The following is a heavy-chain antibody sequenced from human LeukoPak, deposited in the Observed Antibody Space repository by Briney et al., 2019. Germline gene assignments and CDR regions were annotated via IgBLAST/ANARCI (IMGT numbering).Heavy chain of an antibody. CDR1: GFTFGDYA. J-gene: IGHJ5*02. CDR3: STWFGQQILYS. CDR2: IREKTSGGTT. V-gene: IGHV3-49*04. Sequence: SLRLSCTTSGFTFGDYAMAWVPQAPGKGLEWVSAIREKTSGGTTEYAASVRGRFTMSRDDSKGIAYLQMSSLKAEDTALYYCSTWFGQQILYSCGQGTLVTVSS. D-gene: IGHD3-10*01.